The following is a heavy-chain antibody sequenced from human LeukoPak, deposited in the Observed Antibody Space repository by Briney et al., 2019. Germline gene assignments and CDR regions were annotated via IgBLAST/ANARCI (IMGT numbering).Heavy chain of an antibody. CDR1: GFTFDSFA. CDR3: AVQRRGQN. V-gene: IGHV3-23*01. J-gene: IGHJ4*02. Sequence: GGSLRLSCAASGFTFDSFAMSWVRQAPGQGLAWVSAIPDSSSHTYYADSVKGRFTISRDNSKNTLYLQMNSLRAEDTAVYYCAVQRRGQNWGQGTLVTVSS. D-gene: IGHD6-25*01. CDR2: IPDSSSHT.